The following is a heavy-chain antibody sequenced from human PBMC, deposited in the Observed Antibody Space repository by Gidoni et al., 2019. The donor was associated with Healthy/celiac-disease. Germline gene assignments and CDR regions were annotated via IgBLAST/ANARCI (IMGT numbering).Heavy chain of an antibody. D-gene: IGHD6-19*01. V-gene: IGHV1-69*02. CDR3: ARAAGDIAVAGNGYYYYGMDV. J-gene: IGHJ6*02. CDR1: GGTFSSST. CDR2: IIPILGIA. Sequence: EVKKPGSSVKVSCKASGGTFSSSTISWVRQAPGQGLEWMGRIIPILGIANYAQKFQGRVTITADNSTSTAYMELSSLRSEDTAVYYCARAAGDIAVAGNGYYYYGMDVWGQGTTVTVSS.